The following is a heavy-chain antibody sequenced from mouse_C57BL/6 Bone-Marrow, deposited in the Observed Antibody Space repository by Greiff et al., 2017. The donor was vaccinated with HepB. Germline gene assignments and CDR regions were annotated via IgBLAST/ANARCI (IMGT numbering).Heavy chain of an antibody. CDR2: ILPGSCST. D-gene: IGHD2-5*01. J-gene: IGHJ1*03. CDR3: ARSPYSSYHWYIDV. CDR1: GYTFTGYW. Sequence: QVQVVESGAELIKPGASVKLFCKAIGYTFTGYWIEWVKQRPGHGLEWIGEILPGSCSTNNNEKFKGKATFTADTSSNTAYMQLSSLTTEDSASYNCARSPYSSYHWYIDVWGTGTTVTVSS. V-gene: IGHV1-9*01.